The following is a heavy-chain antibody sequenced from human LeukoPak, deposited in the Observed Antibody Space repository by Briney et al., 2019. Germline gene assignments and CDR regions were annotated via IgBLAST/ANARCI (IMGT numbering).Heavy chain of an antibody. V-gene: IGHV1-69*05. Sequence: SVKVSCKASGGTFTSYAISWVRQAPGQGLEWMGGINPIFGTANYAQKLQGRVKITTDESTSTAYMELSSLRSEDTAVYYCAATDIVVVPAAGHNWFDPWGQGTLVTVSS. CDR1: GGTFTSYA. CDR2: INPIFGTA. CDR3: AATDIVVVPAAGHNWFDP. D-gene: IGHD2-2*01. J-gene: IGHJ5*02.